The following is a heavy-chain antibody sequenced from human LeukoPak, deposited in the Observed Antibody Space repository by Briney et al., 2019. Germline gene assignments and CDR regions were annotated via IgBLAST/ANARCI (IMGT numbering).Heavy chain of an antibody. V-gene: IGHV5-51*01. CDR3: GKHQHSGSSGAFYI. CDR1: GYTFTDYW. Sequence: PGESLRISCQGSGYTFTDYWIDWVRQMPGKGLEWVGIIHPGDSDTRYSPSFQGQVTISADKSITTAYLQWSSLKASDTAMYYCGKHQHSGSSGAFYIWGQGTMVTVSS. CDR2: IHPGDSDT. D-gene: IGHD1-26*01. J-gene: IGHJ3*02.